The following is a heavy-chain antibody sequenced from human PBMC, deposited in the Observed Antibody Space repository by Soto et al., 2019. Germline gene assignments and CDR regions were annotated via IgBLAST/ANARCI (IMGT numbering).Heavy chain of an antibody. D-gene: IGHD6-13*01. V-gene: IGHV4-34*01. CDR3: ARRLAATYYYYYYYMDV. CDR1: GGSFSGYY. Sequence: SETLSLTCAVYGGSFSGYYWSWIRQPPGKGLEWIGEINHSGSTNYNPSLKSRVTISVDTSKNQFSLKLSSVTAADTAVYYCARRLAATYYYYYYYMDVWGKGTTVTVSS. CDR2: INHSGST. J-gene: IGHJ6*03.